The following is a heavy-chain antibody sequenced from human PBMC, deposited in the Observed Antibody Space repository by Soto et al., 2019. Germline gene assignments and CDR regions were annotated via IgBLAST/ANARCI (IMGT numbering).Heavy chain of an antibody. CDR2: ISGSGGST. CDR1: GFTFSSYA. Sequence: GGSLRLSCAASGFTFSSYAMSWVRQAPGKGLEWVSAISGSGGSTYYADSVKGRFTISRDNSKNTLYLQMNSLRAEDTAVYYCAKVQVEYSSSWGDAFDIWGQGTMVTVSS. CDR3: AKVQVEYSSSWGDAFDI. D-gene: IGHD6-13*01. V-gene: IGHV3-23*01. J-gene: IGHJ3*02.